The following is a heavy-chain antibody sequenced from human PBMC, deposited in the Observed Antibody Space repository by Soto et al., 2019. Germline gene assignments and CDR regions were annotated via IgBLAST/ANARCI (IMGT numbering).Heavy chain of an antibody. CDR1: GYPFTSYH. CDR2: MNSDSGST. J-gene: IGHJ5*02. Sequence: QVQLVQSGAEVKKPGASVKVSCKPSGYPFTSYHVNWVRQAPGQGLEWMGWMNSDSGSTDYALKFQGRLTITRNTSSSTAYLELRSLTSEDTAIYYCARGRFISKGSDSGWYIAHWGQGTQVIASS. V-gene: IGHV1-8*01. D-gene: IGHD6-19*01. CDR3: ARGRFISKGSDSGWYIAH.